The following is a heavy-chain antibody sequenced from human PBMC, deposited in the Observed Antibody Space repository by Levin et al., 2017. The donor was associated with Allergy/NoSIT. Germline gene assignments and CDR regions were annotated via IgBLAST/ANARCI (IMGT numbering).Heavy chain of an antibody. Sequence: SETLSLTCTVSGGSISSYYWSWIRQPPGKGLEWIGYIYYSGSTNYNPSLKSRVTISVDTSKNQFSLKLSSVTAADTAVYYCARVFNYYDSSGYTPDRWFDPWGQGTLVTVSS. V-gene: IGHV4-59*01. D-gene: IGHD3-22*01. CDR2: IYYSGST. CDR1: GGSISSYY. J-gene: IGHJ5*02. CDR3: ARVFNYYDSSGYTPDRWFDP.